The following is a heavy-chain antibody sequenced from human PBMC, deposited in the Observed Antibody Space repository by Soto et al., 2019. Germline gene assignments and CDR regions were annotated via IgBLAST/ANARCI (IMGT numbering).Heavy chain of an antibody. V-gene: IGHV3-64*01. CDR3: ASRGSGNDAY. J-gene: IGHJ4*02. CDR1: GFTFSSYD. Sequence: EVQLAESGGGMVQPGGSLRLSCVSSGFTFSSYDMHWVRQSPGKGLEYVSTISSNGGTTYYGNSGKGRFTISRDDSKNTLYLQLGSLRADDMADYYCASRGSGNDAYWGQGALVTVSS. D-gene: IGHD1-1*01. CDR2: ISSNGGTT.